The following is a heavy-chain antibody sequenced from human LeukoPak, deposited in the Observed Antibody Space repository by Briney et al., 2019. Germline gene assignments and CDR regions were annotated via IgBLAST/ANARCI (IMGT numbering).Heavy chain of an antibody. V-gene: IGHV1-18*01. J-gene: IGHJ4*02. CDR1: GYTFSSYG. D-gene: IGHD2-8*01. Sequence: GASVKVSCKASGYTFSSYGISRVRQAPGQGLEWMGWISAYNGNTKYAEKFQGRVTLTTDTSTSTANMELRSLRSDDTAVYYCARDSCTNGVCFLGDYWGQGTLVTVSS. CDR3: ARDSCTNGVCFLGDY. CDR2: ISAYNGNT.